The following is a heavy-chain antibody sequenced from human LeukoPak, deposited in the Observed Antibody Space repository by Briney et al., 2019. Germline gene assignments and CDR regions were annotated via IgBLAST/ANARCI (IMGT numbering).Heavy chain of an antibody. CDR1: GGSISSYY. D-gene: IGHD4-23*01. V-gene: IGHV4-39*07. J-gene: IGHJ4*02. CDR3: ARDRNSGIFDY. CDR2: IYYSGST. Sequence: SETLSLTCTVSGGSISSYYWSWIRQPPGKGLEWIGSIYYSGSTYYNPSLKSRVTISVDTSKNQFSLKLSSVTAADTAVYYCARDRNSGIFDYWGQGTLVTVSS.